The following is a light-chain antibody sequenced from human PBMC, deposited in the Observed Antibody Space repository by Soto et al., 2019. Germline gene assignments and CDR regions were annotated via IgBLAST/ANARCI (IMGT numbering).Light chain of an antibody. V-gene: IGKV3-20*01. Sequence: VLTQSPGPLAFSPGERAPLPCRASQSVSSSYLAWYQQKPGQAPRLLIYGASSRATGIPDRFSGGGSGTDFTLTISRLEPEDFAVYYRQQYGSSLWTFGQGTKV. CDR3: QQYGSSLWT. J-gene: IGKJ1*01. CDR1: QSVSSSY. CDR2: GAS.